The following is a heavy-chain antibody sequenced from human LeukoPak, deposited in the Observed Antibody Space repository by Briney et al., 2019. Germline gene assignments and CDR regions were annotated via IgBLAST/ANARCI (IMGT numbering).Heavy chain of an antibody. D-gene: IGHD3-22*01. CDR1: GDSINSLDL. Sequence: SETPSLTCTVSGDSINSLDLWSWVRQPPGKGLEWIGEMYLSGTTHSNPSVKSRVTISIDKSKNQFFLNLSSVTAADTAVYYCAGLVGRYSSGLYYYYFDYWGQGTLVTVSS. V-gene: IGHV4-4*02. J-gene: IGHJ4*02. CDR2: MYLSGTT. CDR3: AGLVGRYSSGLYYYYFDY.